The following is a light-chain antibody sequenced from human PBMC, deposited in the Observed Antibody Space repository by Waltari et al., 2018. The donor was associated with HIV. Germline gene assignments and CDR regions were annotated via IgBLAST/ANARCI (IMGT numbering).Light chain of an antibody. J-gene: IGKJ1*01. CDR3: QQYLTYSRT. V-gene: IGKV1-5*03. CDR1: QSISGW. Sequence: DIQMTQSPSTLSASVGDRVTITCRASQSISGWLAWYQLKPGGAPKLLIYKASNLESGVPSRFSGSGSGTEFTLTISSLQPDDFATDYCQQYLTYSRTFGQGTKVEIK. CDR2: KAS.